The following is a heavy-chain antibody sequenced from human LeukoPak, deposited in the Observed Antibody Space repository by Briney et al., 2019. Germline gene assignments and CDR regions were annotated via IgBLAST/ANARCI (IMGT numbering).Heavy chain of an antibody. V-gene: IGHV1-69*04. CDR1: GGTFSSYA. CDR3: ARRGSSSFWYFDL. CDR2: IIPILGIA. Sequence: SVTVSCKASGGTFSSYAISWVRQPPGQGLEWMGRIIPILGIANYAQKFQGRVTITADKSTSTAYMELSSLRSDDTAVCYCARRGSSSFWYFDLWGRGTLVTVSS. D-gene: IGHD6-6*01. J-gene: IGHJ2*01.